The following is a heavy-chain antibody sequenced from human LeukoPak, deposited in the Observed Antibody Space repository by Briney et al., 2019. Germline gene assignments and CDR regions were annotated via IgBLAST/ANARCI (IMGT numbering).Heavy chain of an antibody. CDR2: MSRTADRI. Sequence: GGSLRLSCAASGFTFRNTWMAWVRQAPGKRPEWISYMSRTADRIDHADSVKGRFTMSRDNAKNSVYLQMNSLRVDDTAIYYCATRLPFTGYKNWGQGTLVTVSS. V-gene: IGHV3-48*01. CDR1: GFTFRNTW. D-gene: IGHD5-24*01. J-gene: IGHJ4*01. CDR3: ATRLPFTGYKN.